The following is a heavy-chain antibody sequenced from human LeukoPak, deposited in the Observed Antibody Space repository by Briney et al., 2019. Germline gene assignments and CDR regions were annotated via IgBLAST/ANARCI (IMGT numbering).Heavy chain of an antibody. CDR3: ARGGYCSSTSCPPGGY. CDR2: INPNSGGT. CDR1: GYTFTGYY. V-gene: IGHV1-2*02. J-gene: IGHJ4*02. Sequence: ASVKVSCKASGYTFTGYYMHWVRQAPGQGLEWMGWINPNSGGTNYAQKFQGRVTMTRDTSISTAYMELRSLRSDDTAVYYCARGGYCSSTSCPPGGYWGQGTLVTVSS. D-gene: IGHD2-2*01.